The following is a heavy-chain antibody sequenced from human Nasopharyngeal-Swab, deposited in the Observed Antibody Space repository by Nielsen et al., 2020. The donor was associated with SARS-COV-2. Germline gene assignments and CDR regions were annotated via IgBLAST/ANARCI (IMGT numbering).Heavy chain of an antibody. CDR1: GYTFTRYA. Sequence: ASVKVSCQASGYTFTRYAMHWVRQAPGQRLTGMGWINAGNGNTKYSQKFQGRVTITRDTSASTDYMELSSLRSEDTAVYYCARGPPDYDFWSGYPENWYYYGMDVWGQGTTVTVSS. J-gene: IGHJ6*02. D-gene: IGHD3-3*01. V-gene: IGHV1-3*01. CDR3: ARGPPDYDFWSGYPENWYYYGMDV. CDR2: INAGNGNT.